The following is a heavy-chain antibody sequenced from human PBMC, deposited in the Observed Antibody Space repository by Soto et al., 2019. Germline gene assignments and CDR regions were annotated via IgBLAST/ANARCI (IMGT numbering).Heavy chain of an antibody. CDR3: ARSQWIQLWFGNFDY. V-gene: IGHV3-30-3*01. D-gene: IGHD5-18*01. J-gene: IGHJ4*02. CDR2: ISYDGSNK. CDR1: GFTFSSYA. Sequence: PGGSLRLSCAASGFTFSSYAMHWVRQAPGKGLEWVAVISYDGSNKYYADSVKGRFTISRDNSKNTLYLQMNSLRAEDTAVYYCARSQWIQLWFGNFDYWGQGTLVTVSS.